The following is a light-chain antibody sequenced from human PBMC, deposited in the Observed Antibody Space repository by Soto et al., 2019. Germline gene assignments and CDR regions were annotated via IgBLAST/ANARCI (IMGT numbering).Light chain of an antibody. CDR1: SSKIGNNY. Sequence: QSVLTQSPSVSAAPGQKVTISCSGSSSKIGNNYVSWYQQLPGTAPKLLIYDNNKRPSGIPDRFSGSKSGTSGTLEITGLQTGDEADYYCATWDGSLPGEVFGGGTKLTVL. CDR3: ATWDGSLPGEV. CDR2: DNN. J-gene: IGLJ2*01. V-gene: IGLV1-51*01.